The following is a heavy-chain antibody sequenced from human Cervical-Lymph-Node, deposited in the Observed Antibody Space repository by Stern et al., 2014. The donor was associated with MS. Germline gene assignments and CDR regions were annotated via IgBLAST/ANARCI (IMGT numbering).Heavy chain of an antibody. D-gene: IGHD4-23*01. V-gene: IGHV4-59*08. J-gene: IGHJ4*02. CDR3: ARLSTVVDY. Sequence: VQLVESGPGLVKPSETLSLTCTVSGDSISSYYWSWIRQPPGKGLEWIGHVYYSGTTYYNPSLTGPVTISVDTSKKQFPLNLTSVTAADTAVYYCARLSTVVDYWGQGTLVTVSS. CDR1: GDSISSYY. CDR2: VYYSGTT.